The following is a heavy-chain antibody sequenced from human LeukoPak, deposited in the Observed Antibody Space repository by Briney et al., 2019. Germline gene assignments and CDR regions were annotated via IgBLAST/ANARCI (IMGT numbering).Heavy chain of an antibody. Sequence: GASVKVSCKASGYTFTSYGISWVRQAPGQGLEWMGWISAYNGNTNYAQKLQGRVTMTTDTSTSTAYMELRSLRSEDTAVYYCARGGLLDTAMANFDYWGQGTLVTVSS. CDR2: ISAYNGNT. J-gene: IGHJ4*02. CDR3: ARGGLLDTAMANFDY. V-gene: IGHV1-18*01. D-gene: IGHD5-18*01. CDR1: GYTFTSYG.